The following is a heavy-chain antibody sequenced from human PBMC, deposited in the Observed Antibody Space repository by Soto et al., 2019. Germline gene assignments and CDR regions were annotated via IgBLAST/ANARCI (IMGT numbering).Heavy chain of an antibody. D-gene: IGHD6-19*01. V-gene: IGHV4-61*08. CDR3: ARVSSGWYYFDY. CDR2: VDYSGTT. J-gene: IGHJ4*02. Sequence: SETLSLTCTVSGGSIDSGDYYWSWIRQPPGKGLEWIGYVDYSGTTNYNPFLKSRVTLSLDKSKNQFSLKLSSVTAADTAVYYCARVSSGWYYFDYWGQGTLVTVSS. CDR1: GGSIDSGDYY.